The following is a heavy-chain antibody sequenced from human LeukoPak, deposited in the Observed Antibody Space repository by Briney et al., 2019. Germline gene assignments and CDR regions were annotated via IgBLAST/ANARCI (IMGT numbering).Heavy chain of an antibody. CDR2: ISSSGGTI. Sequence: GGSLRLSCAASGFTFSSYAMNWVRQAPGKGLEWMSYISSSGGTIYYADSVKGRFTISRDNAKNSLYLQLNSLRAEDTAVYYCASRGAYTYGYSFDYWGQGTLVTVSS. D-gene: IGHD5-18*01. CDR3: ASRGAYTYGYSFDY. V-gene: IGHV3-48*03. J-gene: IGHJ4*02. CDR1: GFTFSSYA.